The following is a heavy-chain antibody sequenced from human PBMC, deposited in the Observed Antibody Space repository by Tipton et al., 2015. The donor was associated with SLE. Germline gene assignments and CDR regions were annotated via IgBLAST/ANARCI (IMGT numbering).Heavy chain of an antibody. Sequence: TLSLTCNVSAYSIRSGYYWGWIRQPPGKGLEWIGSIYHSGSTNYNPSLKSRVTISVDKSKNQFSLKVNFVTAADTAVYYCARDAGPRDYFDFWGQGTLVTVSS. CDR3: ARDAGPRDYFDF. V-gene: IGHV4-38-2*02. J-gene: IGHJ4*02. CDR2: IYHSGST. CDR1: AYSIRSGYY.